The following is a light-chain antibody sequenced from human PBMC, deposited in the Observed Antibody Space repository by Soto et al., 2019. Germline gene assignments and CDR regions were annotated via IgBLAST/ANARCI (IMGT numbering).Light chain of an antibody. V-gene: IGLV2-8*01. CDR1: SSDVGAYNY. J-gene: IGLJ1*01. CDR3: CSYADNTDYV. Sequence: QSVLTQPPSASGSLGQSVTISCTGTSSDVGAYNYVSWYQQHPGKAPKLMIYEVTRRPSGVPDRFSGSKSGNTASLNVSGLQAEDEADYYCCSYADNTDYVFGTGNKLTVL. CDR2: EVT.